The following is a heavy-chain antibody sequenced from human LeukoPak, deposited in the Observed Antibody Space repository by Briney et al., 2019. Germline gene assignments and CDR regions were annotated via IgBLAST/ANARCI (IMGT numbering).Heavy chain of an antibody. V-gene: IGHV4-31*03. CDR3: ARVPYCSSTSCYTYYYYGMDV. CDR1: GGSISSGGYY. D-gene: IGHD2-2*02. J-gene: IGHJ6*02. Sequence: PSETLSLTCTVSGGSISSGGYYWSWIRQHPGKGLEWIGYIYYSGSTYYNPSLKSRVTISVDTSKNQFSLKLSSVTAADTAVYYCARVPYCSSTSCYTYYYYGMDVWGQGTTVTVSS. CDR2: IYYSGST.